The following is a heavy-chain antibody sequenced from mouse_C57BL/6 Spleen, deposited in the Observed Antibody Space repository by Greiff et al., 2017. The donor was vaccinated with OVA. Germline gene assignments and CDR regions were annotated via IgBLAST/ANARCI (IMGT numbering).Heavy chain of an antibody. CDR3: ARSAETAQATPFAY. CDR2: IYPRSGNT. J-gene: IGHJ3*01. V-gene: IGHV1-81*01. D-gene: IGHD3-2*02. CDR1: GYTFTSYG. Sequence: QVQLQQSGAELARPGASVKLSCKASGYTFTSYGISWVKQRTGQGLEWIGEIYPRSGNTYYNEKFKGKATLTADKSSSTAYMELRSLTSEDSAVXFCARSAETAQATPFAYWGQGTLVTVSA.